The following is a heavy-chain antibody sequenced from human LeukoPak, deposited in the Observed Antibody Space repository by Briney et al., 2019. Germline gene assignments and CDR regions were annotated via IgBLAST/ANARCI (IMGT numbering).Heavy chain of an antibody. J-gene: IGHJ2*01. CDR1: GGTFSSYA. V-gene: IGHV1-69*13. D-gene: IGHD3-10*01. Sequence: GASVKVSCKASGGTFSSYAISWVRQAPGQGLEWMGGITPIFGTANYAQKFQGRVTITADESTSTAYMELSSLRSEDTAVYYCARVGPYYYGSGSYLIPPYWYFDLWGRGTLVTVSS. CDR2: ITPIFGTA. CDR3: ARVGPYYYGSGSYLIPPYWYFDL.